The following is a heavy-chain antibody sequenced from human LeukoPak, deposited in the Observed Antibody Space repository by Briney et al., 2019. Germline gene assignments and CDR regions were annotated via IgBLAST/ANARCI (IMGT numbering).Heavy chain of an antibody. CDR2: IDHSGST. D-gene: IGHD3-16*01. Sequence: SETLSLTCAVYGGSFSGYYWSWIRQPPGKGLEWIGEIDHSGSTNYNPSLKSRVTISVDTSKNQFSLKLSSVTAADTAVYYCASSMPRSWVWGPGLSYYYMDVWGKGTTDTVSS. CDR1: GGSFSGYY. CDR3: ASSMPRSWVWGPGLSYYYMDV. J-gene: IGHJ6*03. V-gene: IGHV4-34*01.